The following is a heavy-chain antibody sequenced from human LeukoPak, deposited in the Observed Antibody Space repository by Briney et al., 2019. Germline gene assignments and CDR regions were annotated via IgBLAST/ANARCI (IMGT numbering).Heavy chain of an antibody. CDR2: IIPIFGTA. V-gene: IGHV1-69*05. J-gene: IGHJ6*03. CDR1: GGTFSSYA. CDR3: ARNGLEQKIAAAGTGGYYYYYYMDV. Sequence: ASVKVSCKASGGTFSSYAISWVRQAPGQGLEWMGGIIPIFGTANYAQKFQGRVTITTDESTSTAYMELSSLRSEDTAVYYCARNGLEQKIAAAGTGGYYYYYYMDVWGKGTTVTVSS. D-gene: IGHD6-13*01.